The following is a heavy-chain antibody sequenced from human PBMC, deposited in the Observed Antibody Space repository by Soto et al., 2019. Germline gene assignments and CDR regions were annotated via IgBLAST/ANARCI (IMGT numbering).Heavy chain of an antibody. V-gene: IGHV3-73*01. CDR3: SRGWSTSGPRWLDT. CDR2: IRSKTNSYAT. J-gene: IGHJ5*02. CDR1: GFIFSGST. Sequence: GSLRLSCAASGFIFSGSTMHWVRQASGKVLEWVGRIRSKTNSYATQYAASVKGRFTIFTDDSKKTAYLQMHSLKTDDRAVYYCSRGWSTSGPRWLDTWGQGTLVTVSS. D-gene: IGHD2-8*01.